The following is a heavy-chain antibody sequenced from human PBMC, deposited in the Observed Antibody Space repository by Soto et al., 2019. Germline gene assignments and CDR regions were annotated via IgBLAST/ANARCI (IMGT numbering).Heavy chain of an antibody. CDR3: AIGHWGQHLSLGY. D-gene: IGHD7-27*01. CDR2: INPNSGDT. V-gene: IGHV1-2*04. J-gene: IGHJ4*02. Sequence: QVQLVQSGAEVKKPGASVKVSCKASGYTFTGYYMHWVRQAPGQGLEWMGWINPNSGDTNYAQKFQGWVTMTRDTSISTAYMELSRLRSDDTAVYYCAIGHWGQHLSLGYWGQGTLVTVSS. CDR1: GYTFTGYY.